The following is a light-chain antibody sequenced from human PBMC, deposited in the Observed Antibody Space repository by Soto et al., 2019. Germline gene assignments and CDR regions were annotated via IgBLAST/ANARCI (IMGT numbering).Light chain of an antibody. V-gene: IGKV3-20*01. CDR3: QQFGISPWT. J-gene: IGKJ1*01. CDR1: QSVTSSY. CDR2: GAS. Sequence: DIVLTQSPGTLSLSPGERATLSCRASQSVTSSYLAWYQQKPGQAPRLLIYGASSRATGIPDRFSGSGSGTDFTLTIGRLEPEDFAVYYCQQFGISPWTFGQGTRVE.